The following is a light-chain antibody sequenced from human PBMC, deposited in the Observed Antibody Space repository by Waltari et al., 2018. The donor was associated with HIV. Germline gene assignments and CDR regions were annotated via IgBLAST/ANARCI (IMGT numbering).Light chain of an antibody. Sequence: HSALTQPRSVSGSPGQSVTISCTGTSSDVGDYNYVSWYQQHPSKAPKLLIFDITKPPSGVPDRFSGSKADNTASLTIAGLHLEDEANYYCCSYAGTYPWVFGGGTTLTVL. V-gene: IGLV2-11*01. CDR2: DIT. J-gene: IGLJ3*02. CDR1: SSDVGDYNY. CDR3: CSYAGTYPWV.